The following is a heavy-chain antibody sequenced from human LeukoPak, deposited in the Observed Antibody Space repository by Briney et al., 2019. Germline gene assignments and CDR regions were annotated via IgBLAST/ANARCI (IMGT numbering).Heavy chain of an antibody. Sequence: SETLSLTCTVSGGSISSYYWSWIRQPAGKGLEWIGRIYTSGSTNYNPSLKSRVTMSVDTSKNQFSLKLSSVTAADTAVYYCARDLITIFNYYYMDVWGKGTTVTVSS. V-gene: IGHV4-4*07. CDR1: GGSISSYY. CDR2: IYTSGST. CDR3: ARDLITIFNYYYMDV. D-gene: IGHD3-3*01. J-gene: IGHJ6*03.